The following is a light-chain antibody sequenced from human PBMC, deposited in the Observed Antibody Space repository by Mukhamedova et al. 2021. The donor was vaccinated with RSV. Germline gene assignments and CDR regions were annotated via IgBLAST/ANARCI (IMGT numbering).Light chain of an antibody. V-gene: IGKV3-15*01. Sequence: QSTWGNVAWYQQKPGQAPRLLIYGASTRATGIPARFSGSGSGTEFTLTISSMQSEDFAVYSCQQYDNLWTFGQGTKVEI. J-gene: IGKJ1*01. CDR1: QSTWGN. CDR3: QQYDNLWT. CDR2: GAS.